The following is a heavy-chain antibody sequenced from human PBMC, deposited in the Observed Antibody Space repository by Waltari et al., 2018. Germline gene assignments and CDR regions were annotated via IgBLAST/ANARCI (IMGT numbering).Heavy chain of an antibody. Sequence: QVQLQQWGAGLLKPSETLSLTCAVYGGSFSGYYWSWIRQPPGKGLEWIGEINHSGSTNYNPSLKSRVTISVDTSKNQFSLKLSSVTAADTAVYYCARAPIEYSSSFFDYWGQGTLVTVSS. CDR1: GGSFSGYY. CDR3: ARAPIEYSSSFFDY. D-gene: IGHD6-6*01. V-gene: IGHV4-34*01. CDR2: INHSGST. J-gene: IGHJ4*02.